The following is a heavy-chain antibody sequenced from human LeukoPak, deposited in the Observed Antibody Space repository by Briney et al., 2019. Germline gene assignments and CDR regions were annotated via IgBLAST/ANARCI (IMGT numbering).Heavy chain of an antibody. Sequence: GGSLRLSCAASGFTFSSYWMSWVRQAPGKGLEWVAHIKQDGSEKYYVDSVKGRFTISRDNAKNSLCLQMNSLRAEDTAVYYCASTNYGDYGYYYYYYYMDVWGKGTTVTVSS. CDR3: ASTNYGDYGYYYYYYYMDV. CDR2: IKQDGSEK. J-gene: IGHJ6*03. D-gene: IGHD4-17*01. V-gene: IGHV3-7*01. CDR1: GFTFSSYW.